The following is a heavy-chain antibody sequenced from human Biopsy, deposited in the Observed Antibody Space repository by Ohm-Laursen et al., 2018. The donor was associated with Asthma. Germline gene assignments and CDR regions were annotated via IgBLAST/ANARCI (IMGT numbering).Heavy chain of an antibody. J-gene: IGHJ4*02. CDR1: GGTFNTYV. Sequence: SVKVSCKSLGGTFNTYVIGWVRQAPGQGIEWMGGINSVFGTTTYPQKFQDRVTFTADDSTSTVYMELSSLRSEDTAVYYCARKAGSCISRTCYSLDFWGQGTLVTVSS. CDR2: INSVFGTT. CDR3: ARKAGSCISRTCYSLDF. D-gene: IGHD2-2*01. V-gene: IGHV1-69*13.